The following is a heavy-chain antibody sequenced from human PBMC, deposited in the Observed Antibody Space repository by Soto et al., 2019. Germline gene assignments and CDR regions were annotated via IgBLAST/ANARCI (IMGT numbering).Heavy chain of an antibody. CDR2: INADYGNT. D-gene: IGHD5-18*01. Sequence: QAQLVQSGAEVRKPGASVKVSCKASGYTFYSHSISWVRQAPGQGLEWMGRINADYGNTQYAQKFRGRVTTPTDTPXTTVYMELTNLRSDDTAVYYCARCIQGDYYYGMDVWGQGTTVTVSS. J-gene: IGHJ6*02. CDR3: ARCIQGDYYYGMDV. V-gene: IGHV1-18*01. CDR1: GYTFYSHS.